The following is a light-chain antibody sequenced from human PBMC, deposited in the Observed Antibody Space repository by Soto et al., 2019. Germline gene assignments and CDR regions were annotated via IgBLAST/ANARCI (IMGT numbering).Light chain of an antibody. CDR3: SSYTSTTTWV. Sequence: QSALTQPASVSGPPGQSITISCTGTSSDVGGYNYVSWYQHHPGKAPKLIISEVSNRPSGISNRFSGSKSGNTASLTISGLQTEDEADYYCSSYTSTTTWVFGGGTKLTVL. CDR1: SSDVGGYNY. V-gene: IGLV2-14*01. J-gene: IGLJ3*02. CDR2: EVS.